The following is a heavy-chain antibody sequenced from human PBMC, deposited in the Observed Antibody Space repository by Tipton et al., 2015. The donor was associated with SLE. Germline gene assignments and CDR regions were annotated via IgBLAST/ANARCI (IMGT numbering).Heavy chain of an antibody. J-gene: IGHJ4*02. Sequence: TLSLTCTVSDGSISSHYWSWIRQPPGKGLEWIGYIYYSGSTNYNPSLKSRVTISVDTSKNQFSLKLSSVTAADTAVYYCARDGESVGGVIPYYWGQGTLVTVSS. CDR1: DGSISSHY. CDR3: ARDGESVGGVIPYY. D-gene: IGHD3-16*02. CDR2: IYYSGST. V-gene: IGHV4-59*11.